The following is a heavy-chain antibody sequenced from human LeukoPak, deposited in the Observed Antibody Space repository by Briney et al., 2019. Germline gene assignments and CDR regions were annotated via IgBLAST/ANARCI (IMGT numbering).Heavy chain of an antibody. J-gene: IGHJ4*02. CDR2: INHSGST. V-gene: IGHV4-34*01. CDR1: GGSFSGYY. D-gene: IGHD3-22*01. Sequence: PSETLSLTCAVYGGSFSGYYWSWIRQPPGKGLEWIGEINHSGSTNYNPSLKSRVTISVDTSKNQFSLKLSSVTAADTAVYYCARGGGHYDSSGYPQLADYWGQGTLVTVSS. CDR3: ARGGGHYDSSGYPQLADY.